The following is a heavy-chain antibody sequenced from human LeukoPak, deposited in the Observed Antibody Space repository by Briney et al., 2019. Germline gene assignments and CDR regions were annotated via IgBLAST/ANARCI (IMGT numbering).Heavy chain of an antibody. Sequence: PSETLSLTCAVYGGSFSGYYWSWIRQPPGKGLEWIGEINHSGSTNYNPSLKSRVTISVDTSKNQFSLKLSSVTAADTAVYYCARDLGIAVAGTDYWGQGTLVTVSS. V-gene: IGHV4-34*01. CDR1: GGSFSGYY. J-gene: IGHJ4*02. CDR2: INHSGST. D-gene: IGHD6-19*01. CDR3: ARDLGIAVAGTDY.